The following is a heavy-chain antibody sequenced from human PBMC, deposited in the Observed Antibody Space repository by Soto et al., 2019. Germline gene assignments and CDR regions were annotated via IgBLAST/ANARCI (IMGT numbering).Heavy chain of an antibody. J-gene: IGHJ3*02. CDR3: ARDRGAGIWGDGFDI. V-gene: IGHV1-18*04. D-gene: IGHD3-16*01. CDR1: GYTFTNHG. Sequence: QVQLVQSGAEVKKPGASVKVSCKTSGYTFTNHGINWVRQAPGQGLEWMGWINPYNANVNYAQKLQGRVTMTTDTSKSTAYMGLRSLTSADTAVYYSARDRGAGIWGDGFDIWGQGTMVTVSS. CDR2: INPYNANV.